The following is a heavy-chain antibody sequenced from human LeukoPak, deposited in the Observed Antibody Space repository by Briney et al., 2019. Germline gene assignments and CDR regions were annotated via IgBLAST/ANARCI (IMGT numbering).Heavy chain of an antibody. CDR2: INPNSGGT. CDR1: GYTFTGYY. J-gene: IGHJ3*02. D-gene: IGHD1-1*01. V-gene: IGHV1-2*02. Sequence: GASVKVSCKASGYTFTGYYMHWVRQAPGQGLEWMGWINPNSGGTNYAQKFQGRVTMTRDTSISTAYMELSRLRSDDTAVYYCARGSYNWNDSGGAFDIWGQGTMVTVSS. CDR3: ARGSYNWNDSGGAFDI.